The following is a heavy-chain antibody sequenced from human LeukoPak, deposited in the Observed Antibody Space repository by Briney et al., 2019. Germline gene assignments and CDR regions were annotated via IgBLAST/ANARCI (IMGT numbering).Heavy chain of an antibody. J-gene: IGHJ4*02. CDR2: ISAYNGNT. D-gene: IGHD6-13*01. Sequence: ASVKVSCKASGYIFTSYGISWVRQAPGQGLEWMGWISAYNGNTNYAQKLRGRVTMTTDTSTSTAYMELRSLRSDDTAVYYCARDKSPYSSSTTDYWGQGTLVTVSS. V-gene: IGHV1-18*01. CDR3: ARDKSPYSSSTTDY. CDR1: GYIFTSYG.